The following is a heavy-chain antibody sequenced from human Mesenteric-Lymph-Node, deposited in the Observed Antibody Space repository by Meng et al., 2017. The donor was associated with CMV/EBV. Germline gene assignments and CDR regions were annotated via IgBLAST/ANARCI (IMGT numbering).Heavy chain of an antibody. CDR2: IYYSGST. Sequence: SISGTRYYWVWIRQPPGKGLEWIGSIYYSGSTYYNPSLKSRVTISVDTSKNQFSLKLSSVTAADTAVYYCARDTGDSSSWYGAPFDPWGQGILVTVSS. D-gene: IGHD6-13*01. V-gene: IGHV4-39*07. CDR3: ARDTGDSSSWYGAPFDP. J-gene: IGHJ5*02. CDR1: SISGTRYY.